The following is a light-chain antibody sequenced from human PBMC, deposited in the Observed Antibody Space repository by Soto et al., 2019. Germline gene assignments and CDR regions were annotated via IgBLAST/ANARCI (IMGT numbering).Light chain of an antibody. V-gene: IGLV2-14*01. CDR2: EVS. CDR3: RPSPTSSPLV. J-gene: IGLJ1*01. Sequence: QSALSQPASVSGSPGQSITISCTGTSSDVGGYNYVSWYQQHPGKAPKLMIYEVSNRPSGVSNRFSGSKSGNTASPTISGLQAEDESHYYCRPSPTSSPLVFGTGLKGTVL. CDR1: SSDVGGYNY.